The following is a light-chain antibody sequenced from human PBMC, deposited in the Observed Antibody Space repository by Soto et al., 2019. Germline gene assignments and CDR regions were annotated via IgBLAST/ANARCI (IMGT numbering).Light chain of an antibody. Sequence: FMLTQPHSVSESPGQTVTISCTRSSGSIASSYVQWYQQRPGSAPTAVIYEDNQSPSGVPDRFSGSIDSSSNSASLTISGLKTEDEADYYCQSYDSSNPVVFGGGTQLTVL. CDR2: EDN. CDR1: SGSIASSY. V-gene: IGLV6-57*03. J-gene: IGLJ3*02. CDR3: QSYDSSNPVV.